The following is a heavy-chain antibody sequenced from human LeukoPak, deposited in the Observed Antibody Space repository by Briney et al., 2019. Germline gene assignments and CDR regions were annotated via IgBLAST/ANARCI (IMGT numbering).Heavy chain of an antibody. CDR3: ARDGGYCSGNSCHSTFDY. CDR1: GYTFTSYG. J-gene: IGHJ4*02. CDR2: ISTYNGDT. Sequence: ASVKVPCKASGYTFTSYGISWVRQAPGQGLEWMAWISTYNGDTNYAQKFQGRVTMTTDTSTSTAYMEVRSLRSDDTAVYYCARDGGYCSGNSCHSTFDYWGQGTLVTVSS. D-gene: IGHD2-15*01. V-gene: IGHV1-18*01.